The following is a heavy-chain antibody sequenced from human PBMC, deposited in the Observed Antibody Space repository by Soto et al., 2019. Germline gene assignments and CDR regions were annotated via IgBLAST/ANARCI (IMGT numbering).Heavy chain of an antibody. Sequence: QVQLVQSGAEVKKPGASVKVSCKASGYTFTSYGISWVRQAPGQGLEWMGWISAYNGNTNYAQKLQGRVTMTTDTSTSTAYMELRSLRSDDTAVYYCAREPDLLTIFGVAQFDYWGQGTLVTVSS. V-gene: IGHV1-18*01. CDR2: ISAYNGNT. D-gene: IGHD3-3*01. CDR1: GYTFTSYG. CDR3: AREPDLLTIFGVAQFDY. J-gene: IGHJ4*02.